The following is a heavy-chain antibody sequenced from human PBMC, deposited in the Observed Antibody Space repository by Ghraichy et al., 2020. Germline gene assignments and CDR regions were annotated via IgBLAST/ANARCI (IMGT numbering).Heavy chain of an antibody. V-gene: IGHV4-34*01. CDR3: ARFDLVGWSGYYGMDV. D-gene: IGHD2-15*01. CDR2: INHSGST. Sequence: SETLSLTCAVYGGSFSGYYWSWIRQPPGKGLEWIGEINHSGSTNYNPSLKSRVTISVDTSKNQFSLKLSSVTAADTAVYYCARFDLVGWSGYYGMDVWGQGTTVTVSS. J-gene: IGHJ6*02. CDR1: GGSFSGYY.